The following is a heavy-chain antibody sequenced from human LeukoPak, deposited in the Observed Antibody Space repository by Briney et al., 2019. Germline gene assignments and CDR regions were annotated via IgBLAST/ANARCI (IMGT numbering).Heavy chain of an antibody. D-gene: IGHD6-19*01. CDR3: ARQVGQWLVSYYFDY. J-gene: IGHJ4*02. V-gene: IGHV4-30-2*01. CDR2: IYHSGST. Sequence: PSQTLSLTCTVSGGSISSGGYYWSWIRQPPGKGLEWIGYIYHSGSTYYNPSLKSRVTISVDRSKNQFSLKLSSVTAADPAVYYCARQVGQWLVSYYFDYWGQGTLVTVSS. CDR1: GGSISSGGYY.